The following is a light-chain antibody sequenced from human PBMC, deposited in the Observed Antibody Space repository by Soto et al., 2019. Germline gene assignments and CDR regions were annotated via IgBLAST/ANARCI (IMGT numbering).Light chain of an antibody. CDR3: ASWDDRRSALL. V-gene: IGLV1-47*02. CDR2: SNT. J-gene: IGLJ2*01. Sequence: QSVLTQPPSASGTPGQTVFISCSGSSSNIGGTNYAYWYQQLPGAAPKLLMHSNTLRPSGVPERISGSKFGTAASLVISGRRSDDEAVYYCASWDDRRSALLFGGGTKLTVL. CDR1: SSNIGGTNY.